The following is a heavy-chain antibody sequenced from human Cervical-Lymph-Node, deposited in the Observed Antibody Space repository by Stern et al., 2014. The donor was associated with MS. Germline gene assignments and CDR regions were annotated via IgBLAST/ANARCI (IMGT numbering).Heavy chain of an antibody. V-gene: IGHV3-23*04. Sequence: EVQLVESGGGLVRPGGSLRLSCAVSGFTFTNYAMNWVRQAPGKGLEWISAISGSGGNTFYADSVKGRFTISRDNSKNTLYLQMNSLRGEDTAVYYCAKGMTVTGAGYGMDVWGQGTTVTVSS. J-gene: IGHJ6*02. CDR2: ISGSGGNT. D-gene: IGHD4-17*01. CDR1: GFTFTNYA. CDR3: AKGMTVTGAGYGMDV.